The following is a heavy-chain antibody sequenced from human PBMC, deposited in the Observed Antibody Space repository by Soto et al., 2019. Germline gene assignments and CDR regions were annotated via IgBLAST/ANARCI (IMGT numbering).Heavy chain of an antibody. CDR3: AKRDTTMARGAFDV. J-gene: IGHJ3*01. V-gene: IGHV3-23*01. CDR2: ISGRGGTT. D-gene: IGHD5-18*01. Sequence: EVQLMESGGGLVQPGGSLRLSCAASGFTFSTYAMSWVRQAPGKGLEWVSAISGRGGTTYYADSVKGRFTISSDNSNSILYLQMDGLKGEDTALYYCAKRDTTMARGAFDVWGQGTIVTVSS. CDR1: GFTFSTYA.